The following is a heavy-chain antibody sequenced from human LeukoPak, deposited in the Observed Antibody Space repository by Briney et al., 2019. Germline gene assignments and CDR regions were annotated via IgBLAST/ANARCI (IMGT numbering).Heavy chain of an antibody. CDR3: ARGPTVTIPYYYYYGMDV. Sequence: GSLRLSCAASGFTFSNYAMSWVRQPPGKGLEWIGEINHSGSTNYNPSLKSRVTISVDTSKNQFSLKLSSVTAADTAVYYCARGPTVTIPYYYYYGMDVWGQGTTVTVSS. V-gene: IGHV4-34*01. D-gene: IGHD4-17*01. J-gene: IGHJ6*02. CDR1: GFTFSNYA. CDR2: INHSGST.